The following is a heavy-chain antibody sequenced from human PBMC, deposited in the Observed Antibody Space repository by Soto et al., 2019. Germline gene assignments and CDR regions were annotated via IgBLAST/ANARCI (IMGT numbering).Heavy chain of an antibody. CDR1: GYTFTSYY. Sequence: GASVKVSCKASGYTFTSYYMHWVRQAPGQGLEWMGIINPSGGSTSYAQKFQGRVTMTRDTSTSTVYMELSSLRSEDTAVYYCARDGGTSCYREYCWFDPWGQGTLVTVSS. D-gene: IGHD2-2*01. V-gene: IGHV1-46*01. CDR2: INPSGGST. J-gene: IGHJ5*02. CDR3: ARDGGTSCYREYCWFDP.